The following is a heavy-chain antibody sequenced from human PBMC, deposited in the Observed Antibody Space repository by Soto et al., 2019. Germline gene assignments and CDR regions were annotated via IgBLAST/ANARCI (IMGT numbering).Heavy chain of an antibody. CDR2: ISYDGSNK. V-gene: IGHV3-30*18. Sequence: SLRLSCAASGFTFSSYGMHWVRQAPGKGPEWVAVISYDGSNKYYADSVKGRFTISRDNSKNTLYLQMNSLRAEDTAVYYCAKGRTVVVTAIPGWFDPWGQGTLVTVSS. CDR3: AKGRTVVVTAIPGWFDP. D-gene: IGHD2-21*02. CDR1: GFTFSSYG. J-gene: IGHJ5*02.